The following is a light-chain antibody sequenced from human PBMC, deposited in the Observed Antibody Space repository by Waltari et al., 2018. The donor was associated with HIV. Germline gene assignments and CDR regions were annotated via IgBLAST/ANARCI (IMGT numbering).Light chain of an antibody. CDR3: AAWNDSLSGYV. J-gene: IGLJ1*01. CDR1: SSNIGRNY. Sequence: QSVLTQPPSASGTPGQRVNISCSGSSSNIGRNYVTWYQQLPGTAPKLLIYRNNQRPSGVPDRFSGSKSGTSASLAISGLRSEDEADYYCAAWNDSLSGYVFGTGTKVTV. V-gene: IGLV1-47*01. CDR2: RNN.